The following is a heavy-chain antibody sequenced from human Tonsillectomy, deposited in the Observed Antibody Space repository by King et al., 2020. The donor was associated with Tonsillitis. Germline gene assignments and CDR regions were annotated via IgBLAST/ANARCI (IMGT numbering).Heavy chain of an antibody. CDR3: ARVLGARGAFDI. CDR2: IIPIFDTA. D-gene: IGHD1-26*01. V-gene: IGHV1-69*01. Sequence: VQLVESGAEVKKPGYSVKVSCKASGGTFSPYAISWVRQAPGQGLEWMGGIIPIFDTAKYAQKFQGRVTITADESTSTAYMELSSLRSDDTAVYYCARVLGARGAFDIWGQGTMVTVSS. J-gene: IGHJ3*02. CDR1: GGTFSPYA.